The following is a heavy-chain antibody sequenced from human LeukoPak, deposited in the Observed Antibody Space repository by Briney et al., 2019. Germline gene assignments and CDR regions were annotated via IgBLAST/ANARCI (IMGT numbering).Heavy chain of an antibody. D-gene: IGHD7-27*01. CDR2: INPNSGGT. V-gene: IGHV1-2*06. CDR3: ALTWGYYAFDI. Sequence: ASVKVSCKASGYAFIGYYIQWVRKAPGQGLEWMGRINPNSGGTNYAQKFQGRVTMTRVTSISTAYMELSRLRSDDTAVYYCALTWGYYAFDIWGQGTMVTVSS. J-gene: IGHJ3*02. CDR1: GYAFIGYY.